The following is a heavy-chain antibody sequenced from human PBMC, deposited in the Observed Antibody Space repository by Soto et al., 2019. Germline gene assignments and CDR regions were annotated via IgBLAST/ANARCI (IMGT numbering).Heavy chain of an antibody. CDR2: IYYSGST. J-gene: IGHJ5*02. Sequence: SETLSLTCTVSGGSISSYYWSWIRQPPGKGLEWIGYIYYSGSTNYNPSLKSRVTISVDTSKNQFSLKLSSVTAADTAVYYCARDGTYYDILTGNNWFDPWGQGTLVTVSS. V-gene: IGHV4-59*01. CDR3: ARDGTYYDILTGNNWFDP. CDR1: GGSISSYY. D-gene: IGHD3-9*01.